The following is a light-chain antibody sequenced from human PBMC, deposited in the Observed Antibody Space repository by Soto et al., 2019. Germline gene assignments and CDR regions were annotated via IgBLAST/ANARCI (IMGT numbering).Light chain of an antibody. CDR2: EVS. J-gene: IGLJ2*01. Sequence: QSALTQPASVSGSPGQSITISCTGTSSDAGGYNYVSWYQQHPGKAPKLMIYEVSNRPSGVSNRFSGSKSGNKASLTISGLQAEDEADYYCSSYTNSSTHVVFGGGTKLTGL. CDR3: SSYTNSSTHVV. V-gene: IGLV2-14*01. CDR1: SSDAGGYNY.